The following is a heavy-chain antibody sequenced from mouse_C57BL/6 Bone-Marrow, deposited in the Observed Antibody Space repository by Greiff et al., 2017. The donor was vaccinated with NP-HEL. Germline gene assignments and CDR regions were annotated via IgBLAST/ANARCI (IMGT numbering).Heavy chain of an antibody. CDR2: IDPSDSYT. J-gene: IGHJ2*01. V-gene: IGHV1-69*01. Sequence: QVQLQQPGAELVMPGASVKLSCKASGYTFTSYWMHWVKQRPGQGLEWIGEIDPSDSYTNYNQKFKGKSTLTVDKSSGTAYMQLSSLTSEDSAVYYCARKGGSSYLDYWGQGTTLTVSS. D-gene: IGHD1-1*01. CDR1: GYTFTSYW. CDR3: ARKGGSSYLDY.